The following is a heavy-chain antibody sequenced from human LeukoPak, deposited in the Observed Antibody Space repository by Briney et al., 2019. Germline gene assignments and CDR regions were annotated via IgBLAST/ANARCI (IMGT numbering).Heavy chain of an antibody. CDR1: GFTFSSYW. Sequence: GGSPRLSCAASGFTFSSYWMSWVRQAPGEGLEWVANIKQDGSEKYYVDSVKGRFTISRDNAKNSLYLQMNSLRAEDTAVYYCARVVAPHNYYYYYYMDVWGKGTTVTISS. D-gene: IGHD5-12*01. V-gene: IGHV3-7*01. CDR3: ARVVAPHNYYYYYYMDV. CDR2: IKQDGSEK. J-gene: IGHJ6*03.